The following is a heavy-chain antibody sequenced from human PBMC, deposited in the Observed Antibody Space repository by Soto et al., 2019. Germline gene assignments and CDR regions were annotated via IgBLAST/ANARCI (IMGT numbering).Heavy chain of an antibody. Sequence: GESLKISCAASGFTFSSYAMHWVRQAPGKGLEWVAVISYDGSNKYYADSVKGRFTISRDNSKNTLYLQMNSLRAEDTAVYYCARVGARFLEWPPSFWGQGTLVTVSS. D-gene: IGHD3-3*01. CDR2: ISYDGSNK. CDR1: GFTFSSYA. CDR3: ARVGARFLEWPPSF. J-gene: IGHJ4*02. V-gene: IGHV3-30-3*01.